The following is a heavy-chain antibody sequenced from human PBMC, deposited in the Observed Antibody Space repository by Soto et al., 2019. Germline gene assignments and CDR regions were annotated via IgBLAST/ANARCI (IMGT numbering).Heavy chain of an antibody. V-gene: IGHV4-59*01. Sequence: PSETLSLTCTVSGGSISSYYWSWIRQPPGKGLEWIGYIYYSGSTNYNPSLKSRVTISVDTSKNQFSLKLSSVTAADTAVYYCASLDSYVPWGQGTLVTVSS. D-gene: IGHD5-18*01. J-gene: IGHJ4*02. CDR2: IYYSGST. CDR3: ASLDSYVP. CDR1: GGSISSYY.